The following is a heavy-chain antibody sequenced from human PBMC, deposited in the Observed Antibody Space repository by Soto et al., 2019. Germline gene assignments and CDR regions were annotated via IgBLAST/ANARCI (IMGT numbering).Heavy chain of an antibody. CDR3: AEQGLILGELSSRGGYFDY. J-gene: IGHJ4*02. Sequence: EVQLLESGGGLVQPGGSLRLSCVASGFTFTTYGMNWVRQAPGEGLEWVSAITGSGGTTYYADSVKGRFTISRDNSKNTVYLQMNSLRAEDTAVYYCAEQGLILGELSSRGGYFDYWGQGTLVTVSS. CDR1: GFTFTTYG. V-gene: IGHV3-23*01. D-gene: IGHD3-16*02. CDR2: ITGSGGTT.